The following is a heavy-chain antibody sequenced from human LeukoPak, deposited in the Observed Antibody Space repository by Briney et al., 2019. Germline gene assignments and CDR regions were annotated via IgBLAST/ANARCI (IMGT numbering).Heavy chain of an antibody. V-gene: IGHV4-34*01. D-gene: IGHD6-19*01. Sequence: PSETPSLTCAVYGGSFSGYYWSWIRQPPGKGLEWIGEINHSGSTNYNPSLKSRVTISVDTSKNQFSLKLSSVTAADTAVYYCASDAVPDIAVAGPPRGWFDPWGQGTLVTVSS. J-gene: IGHJ5*02. CDR1: GGSFSGYY. CDR3: ASDAVPDIAVAGPPRGWFDP. CDR2: INHSGST.